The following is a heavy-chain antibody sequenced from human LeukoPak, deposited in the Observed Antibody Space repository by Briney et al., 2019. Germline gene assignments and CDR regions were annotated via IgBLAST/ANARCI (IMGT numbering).Heavy chain of an antibody. J-gene: IGHJ6*03. D-gene: IGHD4/OR15-4a*01. Sequence: GASVKVSCKASGYTFTSYDINWVRQATGQGLEWMGGIIPIFGTANYAQKFQGRVTITADKSTSTAYMELSSLRSEDTAVYYCASGATYYYYYYYMDVWGKGTTVTVSS. CDR1: GYTFTSYD. V-gene: IGHV1-69*06. CDR2: IIPIFGTA. CDR3: ASGATYYYYYYYMDV.